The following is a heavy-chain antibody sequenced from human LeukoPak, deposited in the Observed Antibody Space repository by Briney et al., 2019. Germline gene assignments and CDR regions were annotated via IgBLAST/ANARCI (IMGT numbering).Heavy chain of an antibody. Sequence: SETLSLTCAVYGGSFSGYYWSWIRQPPGKGLEWIGEINHSGRTNYNPSLKSRVTISVDTSKNQFSLKLRSVTAADTAVYYCARVRDYYGSGSGWFDPWGQGTLVTVSS. D-gene: IGHD3-10*01. CDR2: INHSGRT. CDR1: GGSFSGYY. J-gene: IGHJ5*02. CDR3: ARVRDYYGSGSGWFDP. V-gene: IGHV4-34*01.